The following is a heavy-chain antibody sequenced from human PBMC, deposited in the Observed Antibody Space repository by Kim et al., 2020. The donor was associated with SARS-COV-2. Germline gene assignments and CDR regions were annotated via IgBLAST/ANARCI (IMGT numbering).Heavy chain of an antibody. D-gene: IGHD2-15*01. CDR2: IKSDESMT. CDR1: GFTFRNYC. CDR3: ARLTVESGMDV. V-gene: IGHV3-74*03. J-gene: IGHJ6*02. Sequence: GGSLRLSCAASGFTFRNYCMHWVRQAPGKGLVWVSGIKSDESMTKYAYSVKGRFTISRDNAKNTLYLQMSSLRAEDTAVYYCARLTVESGMDVWGQGTTV.